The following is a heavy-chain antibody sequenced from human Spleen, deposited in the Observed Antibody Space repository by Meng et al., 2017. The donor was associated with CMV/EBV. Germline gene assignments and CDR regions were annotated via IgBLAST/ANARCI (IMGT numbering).Heavy chain of an antibody. CDR3: ASRQISSGGSA. D-gene: IGHD2-15*01. Sequence: QGQSQPWGAGLLKPSETLSLPCAVYGGSFSGYYWSWIRQPPGKGLEWIGEINHSGSTNYNPSLKSRVTISVDTSKNQFSLKLSSVTAADTAVYYCASRQISSGGSAWGQGTLVTVSS. V-gene: IGHV4-34*01. J-gene: IGHJ5*02. CDR1: GGSFSGYY. CDR2: INHSGST.